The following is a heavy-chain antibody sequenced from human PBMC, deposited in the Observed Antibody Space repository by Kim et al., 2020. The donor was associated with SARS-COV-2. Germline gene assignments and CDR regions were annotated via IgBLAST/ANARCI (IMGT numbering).Heavy chain of an antibody. Sequence: SLKGRFTISRDNSKNSLYLQMNSLRAEDTALYYCAKETHAGYSSSWYFDYWGQGTLVTVSS. D-gene: IGHD6-13*01. V-gene: IGHV3-43D*03. CDR3: AKETHAGYSSSWYFDY. J-gene: IGHJ4*02.